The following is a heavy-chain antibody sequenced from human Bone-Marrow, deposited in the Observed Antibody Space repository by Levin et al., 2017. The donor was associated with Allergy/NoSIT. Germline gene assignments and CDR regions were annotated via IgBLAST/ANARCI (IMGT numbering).Heavy chain of an antibody. CDR3: ARDYITYGYFDS. J-gene: IGHJ4*02. CDR2: IIPKFGTT. D-gene: IGHD3-10*01. V-gene: IGHV1-69*06. CDR1: GGTLDSYA. Sequence: KISCKASGGTLDSYAFSWVRQAPGQGLEWMGEIIPKFGTTNYAQKFQGRVTMSADKSTSTVYMELSSLRSEDTAVFYCARDYITYGYFDSWGQGTLVTVSS.